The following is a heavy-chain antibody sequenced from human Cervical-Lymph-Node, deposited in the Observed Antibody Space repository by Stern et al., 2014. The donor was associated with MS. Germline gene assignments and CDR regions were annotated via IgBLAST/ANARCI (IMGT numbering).Heavy chain of an antibody. V-gene: IGHV4-59*12. D-gene: IGHD2-8*02. Sequence: QVQLQESGAGLVKPAETLPLTCAVSGGPINLYSWSWIREAPGRGLAWSACVHHSDNRKYNPSLKSRLPISGDTSKNQFSLILTSGPAADTAVYYCARGGTYWCSFEHWGQGNRVTVSS. CDR2: VHHSDNR. J-gene: IGHJ4*02. CDR1: GGPINLYS. CDR3: ARGGTYWCSFEH.